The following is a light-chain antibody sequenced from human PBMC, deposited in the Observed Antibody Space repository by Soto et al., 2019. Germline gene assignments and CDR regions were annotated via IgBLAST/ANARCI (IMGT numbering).Light chain of an antibody. V-gene: IGKV4-1*01. CDR3: QQFYSTPFT. J-gene: IGKJ3*01. CDR2: WAS. CDR1: QSVLYSSNNNNY. Sequence: IVMTQSPDSLAVSLGESATINCKSSQSVLYSSNNNNYLAWYQQKPGQPPKLLIYWASTRESGVPDRFSGSGSGTDFTLTISSLQAEDVAVYYCQQFYSTPFTFGPGPTVDIK.